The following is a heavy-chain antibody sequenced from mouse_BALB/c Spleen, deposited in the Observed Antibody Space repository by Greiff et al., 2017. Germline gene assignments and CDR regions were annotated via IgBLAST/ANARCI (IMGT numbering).Heavy chain of an antibody. Sequence: GGLVQPKGSLKLSCAASGFTFNTYAMNWVRQAPGKVLEWVARIRSKSNNYATYYADSVKDRLTISRDDSQSMLYLQMNNLQTEDTAMHYCVRNNYGSRRYYFDYWGQGTTLTVSS. CDR3: VRNNYGSRRYYFDY. CDR2: IRSKSNNYAT. D-gene: IGHD2-1*01. V-gene: IGHV10-1*02. CDR1: GFTFNTYA. J-gene: IGHJ2*01.